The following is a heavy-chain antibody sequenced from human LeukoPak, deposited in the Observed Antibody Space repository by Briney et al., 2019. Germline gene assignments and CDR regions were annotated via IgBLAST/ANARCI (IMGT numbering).Heavy chain of an antibody. V-gene: IGHV3-23*01. CDR2: ISSSGDNT. CDR3: LKCACYGSSGHYYFDY. D-gene: IGHD3-22*01. CDR1: GFTFSSYP. Sequence: PGGSLRLSCAASGFTFSSYPMSWVRQAPGKGLEWVSAISSSGDNTYYADSVKGRFTISRDNSKNTLYLQMNSLRAEGTAVNYGLKCACYGSSGHYYFDYWGQGTLVTVSS. J-gene: IGHJ4*02.